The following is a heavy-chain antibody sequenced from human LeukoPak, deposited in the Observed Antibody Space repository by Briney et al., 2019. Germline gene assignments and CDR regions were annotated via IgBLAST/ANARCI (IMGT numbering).Heavy chain of an antibody. CDR2: IWYDGSNK. CDR3: AKSGVSSIAAAGPLDY. J-gene: IGHJ4*02. V-gene: IGHV3-33*06. D-gene: IGHD6-13*01. CDR1: GFTFSSYG. Sequence: GGSLRLSCAASGFTFSSYGMHWVRQAPGKGLEWVAVIWYDGSNKYYADSVKGRFTISRDNSKNTLYLQMYSLRAEDTAVYYCAKSGVSSIAAAGPLDYWGQGTLVTVSS.